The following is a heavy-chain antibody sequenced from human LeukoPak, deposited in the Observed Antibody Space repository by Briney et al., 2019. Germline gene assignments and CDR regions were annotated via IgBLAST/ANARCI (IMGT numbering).Heavy chain of an antibody. Sequence: SETLSLTCAVYGGSFSGYYWSWIRQPPGKGLEWIGEINHSGSTNYNPSLKSRVTISVDTSKNQFSLKLSSVTAADTAVYYRARDLEGMDVWGQGTTVTVSS. CDR1: GGSFSGYY. J-gene: IGHJ6*02. CDR2: INHSGST. D-gene: IGHD5-24*01. V-gene: IGHV4-34*01. CDR3: ARDLEGMDV.